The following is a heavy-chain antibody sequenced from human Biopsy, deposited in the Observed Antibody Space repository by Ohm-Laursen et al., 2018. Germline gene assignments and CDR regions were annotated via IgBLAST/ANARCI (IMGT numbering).Heavy chain of an antibody. V-gene: IGHV4-4*07. Sequence: GTLSLTCTVSGGSLSSYYWSWIRQPAGKGLEWIGRIYSGGSTNYNPSLKSRVTLSMDTSKRQFSLKLSFVTAADTAVYYCARWTPEYDSSRYYLDAFDIWGQGTKVTVSS. D-gene: IGHD3-22*01. CDR2: IYSGGST. CDR1: GGSLSSYY. J-gene: IGHJ3*02. CDR3: ARWTPEYDSSRYYLDAFDI.